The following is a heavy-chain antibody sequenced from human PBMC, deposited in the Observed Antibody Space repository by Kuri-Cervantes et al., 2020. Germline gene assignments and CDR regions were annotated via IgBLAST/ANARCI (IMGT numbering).Heavy chain of an antibody. J-gene: IGHJ3*02. D-gene: IGHD6-13*01. CDR1: GGSISSSSYY. CDR3: ARETPWRITAALKDAFDI. CDR2: IFYSGST. V-gene: IGHV4-61*01. Sequence: SETLSLTCTVSGGSISSSSYYWSWIRQPPGKGLEWIGYIFYSGSTNYNPSLKSRVTISVDMSKNQFSLNLSFVTAADTAVYYCARETPWRITAALKDAFDIWGQGTMVTVSS.